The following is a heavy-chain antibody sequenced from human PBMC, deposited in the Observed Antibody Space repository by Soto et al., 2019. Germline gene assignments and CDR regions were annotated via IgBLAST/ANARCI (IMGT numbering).Heavy chain of an antibody. V-gene: IGHV3-30*02. CDR2: ICYDGRNQ. CDR1: GFRLRAYD. CDR3: AKDVYSYGTHPDAFDI. Sequence: GGSLRLSCAASGFRLRAYDMHWARQAPGKGPEWVALICYDGRNQDYADSVKGRFTISRDNSKNTRYLQMNSLRVEDTAVYYCAKDVYSYGTHPDAFDIWGPGPTVTVSS. D-gene: IGHD5-18*01. J-gene: IGHJ3*02.